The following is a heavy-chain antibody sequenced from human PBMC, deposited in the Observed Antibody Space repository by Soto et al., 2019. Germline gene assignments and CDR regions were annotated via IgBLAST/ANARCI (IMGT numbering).Heavy chain of an antibody. Sequence: GGSLRLSCAASGFTFSSYAMSWVRQAPGKGLEWVSAISGSGGSTYYADSVKGRFTISRDNSKNTLYLQMNSLRAEDTAVYYCAKRGNIVVVTAAPRGGSFDYWGQGTLVTVSS. CDR1: GFTFSSYA. CDR2: ISGSGGST. V-gene: IGHV3-23*01. D-gene: IGHD2-2*01. CDR3: AKRGNIVVVTAAPRGGSFDY. J-gene: IGHJ4*02.